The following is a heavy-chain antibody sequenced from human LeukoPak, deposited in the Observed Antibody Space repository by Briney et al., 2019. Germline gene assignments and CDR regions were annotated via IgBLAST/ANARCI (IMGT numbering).Heavy chain of an antibody. CDR3: ARPADSYGLTHDAFDI. Sequence: PGGSLRLSCAASGFTFSSYWMSWVRQAPGKGLEWVANIKQDGSEKCYVDSVKGRFTISRDNAKNSLYLQMNSLRAEDTAVYYCARPADSYGLTHDAFDIWGQGTMVTVSS. J-gene: IGHJ3*02. CDR2: IKQDGSEK. CDR1: GFTFSSYW. V-gene: IGHV3-7*01. D-gene: IGHD5-18*01.